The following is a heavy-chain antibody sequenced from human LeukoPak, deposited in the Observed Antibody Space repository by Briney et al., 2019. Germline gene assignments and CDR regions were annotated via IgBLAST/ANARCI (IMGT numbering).Heavy chain of an antibody. V-gene: IGHV3-53*01. CDR3: ARSSYGGLDY. D-gene: IGHD4-23*01. J-gene: IGHJ4*02. CDR1: GFIISNQY. Sequence: GGSLRLSCAASGFIISNQYLSWVRQAPGKGLEWVSIIYSDGATYFADSMKGRFTLFRDSSKNMLYLQMNNLRAEDTAVYYCARSSYGGLDYWGQGTLVTVSS. CDR2: IYSDGAT.